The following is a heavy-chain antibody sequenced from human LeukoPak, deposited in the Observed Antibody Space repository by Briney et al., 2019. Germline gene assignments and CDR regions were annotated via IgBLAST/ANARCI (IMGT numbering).Heavy chain of an antibody. Sequence: GGSLRLSCVVSGFTLSGSTMHWVRQASGKGLEWVGRIRSKANNYATAYATSVKGRFTLSRDDSKNTAYLQMNSLKTEDTAVYYCIRGAASGSYYGFDVWGQGATVTVSS. CDR3: IRGAASGSYYGFDV. J-gene: IGHJ6*02. D-gene: IGHD1-26*01. V-gene: IGHV3-73*01. CDR2: IRSKANNYAT. CDR1: GFTLSGST.